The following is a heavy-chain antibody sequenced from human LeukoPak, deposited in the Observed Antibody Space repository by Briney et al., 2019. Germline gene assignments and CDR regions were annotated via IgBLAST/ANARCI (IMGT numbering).Heavy chain of an antibody. V-gene: IGHV3-23*01. CDR1: GFTFSSYA. J-gene: IGHJ3*02. Sequence: GGSLRLSCAASGFTFSSYALIWVRQAPGKGLECVSAISCRGGSTYYADSVKGRFTSCRDNSTKTLYLQMNRLRAEETAVYYCAKPYYYDSSGYEHDAFDIWGQGTMVTVSS. D-gene: IGHD3-22*01. CDR3: AKPYYYDSSGYEHDAFDI. CDR2: ISCRGGST.